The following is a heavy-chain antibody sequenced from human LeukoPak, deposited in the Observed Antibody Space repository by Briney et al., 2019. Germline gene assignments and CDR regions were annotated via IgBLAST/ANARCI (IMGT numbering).Heavy chain of an antibody. CDR1: GFTFSSYN. CDR2: ISSSSSYI. Sequence: GGSLRLSCAASGFTFSSYNMNWVRQAPGKGLGWVSSISSSSSYIYYADSVKGRFTISRDNAKNSLYLQMNSLRAEDTAVYYCARDTSSWYGYDYWGQGTLVTVSS. D-gene: IGHD6-13*01. CDR3: ARDTSSWYGYDY. V-gene: IGHV3-21*01. J-gene: IGHJ4*02.